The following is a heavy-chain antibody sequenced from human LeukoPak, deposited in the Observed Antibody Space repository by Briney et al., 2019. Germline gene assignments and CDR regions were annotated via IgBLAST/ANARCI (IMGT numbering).Heavy chain of an antibody. Sequence: GGSLRLSCAASGFTFSSYAMSWVRQAPGKGLEWVSGFSGSGGITYYADSVKGRFTISSDNSKNTLYLQMNSLRAEDTAVHYCAKGGAGPYSFYFDYWGQGTLVTVSS. CDR3: AKGGAGPYSFYFDY. V-gene: IGHV3-23*01. CDR1: GFTFSSYA. CDR2: FSGSGGIT. D-gene: IGHD1-14*01. J-gene: IGHJ4*02.